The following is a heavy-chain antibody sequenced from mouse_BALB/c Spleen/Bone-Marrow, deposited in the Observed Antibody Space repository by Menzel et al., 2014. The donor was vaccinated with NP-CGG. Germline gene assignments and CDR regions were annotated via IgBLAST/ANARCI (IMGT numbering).Heavy chain of an antibody. CDR3: ARPYYRYLYFDY. D-gene: IGHD2-14*01. Sequence: EVHLVESGGGLVQPGGSLKLSCAASGFDFSRYWMNWVRQAPGKGLEWIGEINPDSSAIIYTPSLKDKLIISRDNAKNTLFLQMSEVRSEDTALYYCARPYYRYLYFDYWGQGTTLTVSS. CDR1: GFDFSRYW. V-gene: IGHV4-1*02. J-gene: IGHJ2*01. CDR2: INPDSSAI.